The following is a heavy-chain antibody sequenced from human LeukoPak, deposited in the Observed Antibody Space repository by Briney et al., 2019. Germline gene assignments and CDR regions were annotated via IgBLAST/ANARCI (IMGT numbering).Heavy chain of an antibody. D-gene: IGHD4-11*01. CDR1: GVSISSNY. V-gene: IGHV4-4*08. CDR2: IHANGDT. J-gene: IGHJ4*02. CDR3: AGYDHSNYLAY. Sequence: SETLSLTCTVSGVSISSNYWSWIRQPPGRGLEWNGLEWIGYIHANGDTKYNPSLNSRVTISLDSSRSQLSLNLTAADTALYFCAGYDHSNYLAYWGQGILVTVSS.